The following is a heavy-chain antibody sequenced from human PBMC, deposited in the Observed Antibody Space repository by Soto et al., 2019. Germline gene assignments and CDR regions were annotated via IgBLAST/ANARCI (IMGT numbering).Heavy chain of an antibody. J-gene: IGHJ3*02. CDR1: GYNFTTYA. V-gene: IGHV1-3*04. D-gene: IGHD3-10*01. CDR3: PRDPWGGAVDAFDI. Sequence: QVQFVQSGAEVKKPGASVKVSCKASGYNFTTYAIHWVRQAPGQRLEWMGWINTGKGNTKYSQKFEGRVTVTRDTSASKAYMDLSSLRSGDTAVYYCPRDPWGGAVDAFDIWGQGTMVTVSS. CDR2: INTGKGNT.